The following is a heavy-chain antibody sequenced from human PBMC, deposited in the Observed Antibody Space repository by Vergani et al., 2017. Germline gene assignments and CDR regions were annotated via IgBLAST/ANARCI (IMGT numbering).Heavy chain of an antibody. Sequence: QVQLQQSGPGLVKPSQTLSLTCAISGYSVSSNSAAWNWIRQSPSRGLDWLGRTYYRSKWYNDYAVSVKSRITINPDTSKNQFSLQLNSVTPEDTAVYYCAREVVVVPAAIKYYYYYMDVWGKGTTVTVSS. CDR2: TYYRSKWYN. CDR3: AREVVVVPAAIKYYYYYMDV. CDR1: GYSVSSNSAA. V-gene: IGHV6-1*01. J-gene: IGHJ6*03. D-gene: IGHD2-2*01.